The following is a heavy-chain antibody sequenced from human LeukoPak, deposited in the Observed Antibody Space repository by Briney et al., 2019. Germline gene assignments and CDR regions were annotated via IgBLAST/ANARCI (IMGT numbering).Heavy chain of an antibody. CDR3: ASEFSYYYGSGSYWHWFDP. J-gene: IGHJ5*02. CDR2: IYQGGST. Sequence: SGTLSLTCAVSGGSISSSNGWSWVRQPPGKGLEWGGEIYQGGSTNYNPSLKSRVTISVHKSQNHFPLKLRSVPAADTAVYYRASEFSYYYGSGSYWHWFDPWGQGPLVPVSS. CDR1: GGSISSSNG. V-gene: IGHV4-4*02. D-gene: IGHD3-10*01.